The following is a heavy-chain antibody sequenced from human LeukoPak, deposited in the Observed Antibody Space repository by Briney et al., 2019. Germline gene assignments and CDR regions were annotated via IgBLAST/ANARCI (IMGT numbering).Heavy chain of an antibody. Sequence: SETLSLTCAVYGGSFSGYYWSWIRQPPGKGLEWIGEINHSGSTNYNPSLKSRVTISVDTSKNQFSLKLSSVTAADTAVYYCARGWDIGRYYYYMDVWGKGTTVTVSS. CDR2: INHSGST. V-gene: IGHV4-34*01. J-gene: IGHJ6*03. CDR1: GGSFSGYY. CDR3: ARGWDIGRYYYYMDV. D-gene: IGHD5-12*01.